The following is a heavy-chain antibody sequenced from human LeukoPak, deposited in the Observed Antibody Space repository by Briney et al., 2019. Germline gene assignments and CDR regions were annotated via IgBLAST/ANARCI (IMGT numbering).Heavy chain of an antibody. CDR3: ARDNSIADRGWWFDP. J-gene: IGHJ5*02. CDR1: GYTFTIYG. Sequence: GASVKVSCKASGYTFTIYGISWVRQAPGQGLEWMGWISGYNGNTKYVQNLQGRVTMTTDTSTSTAYMELRSLRSDDTAVYYCARDNSIADRGWWFDPWGQGTLVTVSS. V-gene: IGHV1-18*01. D-gene: IGHD4-23*01. CDR2: ISGYNGNT.